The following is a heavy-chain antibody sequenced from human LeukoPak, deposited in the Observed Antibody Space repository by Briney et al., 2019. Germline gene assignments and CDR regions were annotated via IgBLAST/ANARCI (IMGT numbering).Heavy chain of an antibody. V-gene: IGHV1-8*01. CDR1: GYTFTSYD. Sequence: GASVKVSCKASGYTFTSYDINWVRQATGQGREWMGWMNPNSGNTGYAQKFQGRVTMTRNTSISTAYMELSSLRSEDTAVYHCARGTGYSYGYNYWGQGTLVTVSS. CDR3: ARGTGYSYGYNY. D-gene: IGHD5-18*01. J-gene: IGHJ4*02. CDR2: MNPNSGNT.